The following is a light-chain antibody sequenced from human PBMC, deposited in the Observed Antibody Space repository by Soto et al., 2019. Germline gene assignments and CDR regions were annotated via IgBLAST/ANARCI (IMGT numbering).Light chain of an antibody. CDR3: QQSFSTRLT. CDR1: QSITNY. CDR2: GAS. Sequence: DIQMTQSPSSLSASVGDRITITCRASQSITNYLNWYQQKPGKAPKLLIYGASILQSGVPSRFSGSGSGTHFNLTINSLQPEDFATYSCQQSFSTRLTFGGGTKVEIK. V-gene: IGKV1-39*01. J-gene: IGKJ4*01.